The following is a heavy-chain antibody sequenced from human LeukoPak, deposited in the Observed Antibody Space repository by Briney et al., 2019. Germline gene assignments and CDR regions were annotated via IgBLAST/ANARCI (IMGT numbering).Heavy chain of an antibody. V-gene: IGHV1-69*04. CDR2: IIPILGIA. J-gene: IGHJ6*02. D-gene: IGHD2-15*01. Sequence: SVKVSCKASGYTFTGYYMHWVRQAPGQGLEWMGRIIPILGIANYAQKFQGRVTITADKSTSTAYMELSSLRSEDTAVYYCARDLYCSGGSCLTPYYYYGMDVWGQGTTVTVSS. CDR1: GYTFTGYY. CDR3: ARDLYCSGGSCLTPYYYYGMDV.